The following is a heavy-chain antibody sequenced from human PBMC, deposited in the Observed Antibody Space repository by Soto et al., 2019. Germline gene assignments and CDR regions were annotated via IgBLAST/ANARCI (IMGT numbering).Heavy chain of an antibody. Sequence: SETLSLTCTVSGGSISSYYWSWIRQPPGKGLEWIGYIYYSGGTNYNPSLKSRVTISVDTSKNQFSLKLSSVTAADTAVHYCAREGYCSGGSCYSRWFDPWGQGTLVTVSS. J-gene: IGHJ5*02. V-gene: IGHV4-59*01. CDR3: AREGYCSGGSCYSRWFDP. D-gene: IGHD2-15*01. CDR1: GGSISSYY. CDR2: IYYSGGT.